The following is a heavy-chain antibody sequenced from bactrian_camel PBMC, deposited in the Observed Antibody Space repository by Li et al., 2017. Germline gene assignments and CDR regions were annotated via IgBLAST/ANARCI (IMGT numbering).Heavy chain of an antibody. Sequence: HVQLVESGGGSVQAGGSLRLACVASVDAYRVNCIGWFRQAPGKEREGVAAIYTGGGVTYYADSVQGRFTISQDNAKNTVYLQMNSLKPEDTAMYYCAADRRVSSCGLTNGDFGYWGQGTQVTVS. V-gene: IGHV3S1*01. CDR2: IYTGGGVT. D-gene: IGHD5*01. CDR3: AADRRVSSCGLTNGDFGY. CDR1: VDAYRVNC. J-gene: IGHJ6*01.